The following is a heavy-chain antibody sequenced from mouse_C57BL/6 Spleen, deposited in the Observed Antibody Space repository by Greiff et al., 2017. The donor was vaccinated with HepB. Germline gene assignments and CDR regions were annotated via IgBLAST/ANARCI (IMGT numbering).Heavy chain of an antibody. J-gene: IGHJ2*01. V-gene: IGHV1-7*01. CDR1: GYTFTSYW. CDR2: INPSSGYT. D-gene: IGHD1-1*01. Sequence: VQRVESGAELAKPGASVKLSCKASGYTFTSYWMHWVKQRPGQGLEWIGYINPSSGYTKYNQKFTEKATLTADKSSSTAYMQLSSLTYEDSAVYYCARGTTVVAYYFDYWGQGTTRTVSS. CDR3: ARGTTVVAYYFDY.